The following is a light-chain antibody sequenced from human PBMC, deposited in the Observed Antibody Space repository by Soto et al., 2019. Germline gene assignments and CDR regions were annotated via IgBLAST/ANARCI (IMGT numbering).Light chain of an antibody. V-gene: IGKV3-11*01. J-gene: IGKJ4*01. CDR3: QHRSSWPLT. CDR1: QSVSSY. Sequence: EIVLTQSPATLSLSPGERATISCRASQSVSSYLAWYQQKPGQAPRLLIYDASNRATGVPARFSGSGSGTDFTLTISSLEPEDFAVYYCQHRSSWPLTFGGGTKLEIK. CDR2: DAS.